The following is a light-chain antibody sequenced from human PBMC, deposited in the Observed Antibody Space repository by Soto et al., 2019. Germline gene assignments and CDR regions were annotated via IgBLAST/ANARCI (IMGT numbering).Light chain of an antibody. CDR3: SSYTSSRTLDV. CDR1: SRDVGGYND. J-gene: IGLJ1*01. CDR2: DVS. V-gene: IGLV2-14*01. Sequence: QSALTQPASVSGSLGQSITISCTGTSRDVGGYNDVSWYQQNPGKAPKLMIYDVSNPPSGVSNRFSGSKSGNTASLAISGLQAEDEADYYCSSYTSSRTLDVFGTGTKLTVL.